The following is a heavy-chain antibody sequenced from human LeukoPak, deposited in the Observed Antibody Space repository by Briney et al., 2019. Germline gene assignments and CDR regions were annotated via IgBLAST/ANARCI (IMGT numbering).Heavy chain of an antibody. Sequence: SETLSLTCTVSGGSISSSSYYWGWIRQPAGKGLEWIGRIFTSGSTNYNPSLKSRVTMSLDTSKNQFSLKLSSVTAADTAVYYCARKALPGNWFDPWGQGALVTVSS. CDR2: IFTSGST. CDR1: GGSISSSSYY. J-gene: IGHJ5*02. CDR3: ARKALPGNWFDP. V-gene: IGHV4-61*02.